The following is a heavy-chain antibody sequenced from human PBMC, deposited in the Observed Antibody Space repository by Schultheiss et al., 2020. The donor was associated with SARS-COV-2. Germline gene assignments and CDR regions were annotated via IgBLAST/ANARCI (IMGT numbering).Heavy chain of an antibody. CDR2: ISWNSGSI. D-gene: IGHD2-21*02. Sequence: GGSLRLSCAASGFTVSSNYMSWVRQAPGKGLEWVSGISWNSGSIGYADSVKGRFTISRDNAKNSLYLQMNSLRAEDTAVYYCARDGGRDVYCGGDCVYWYFDLWGRGTLVTVSS. CDR3: ARDGGRDVYCGGDCVYWYFDL. CDR1: GFTVSSNY. J-gene: IGHJ2*01. V-gene: IGHV3-21*04.